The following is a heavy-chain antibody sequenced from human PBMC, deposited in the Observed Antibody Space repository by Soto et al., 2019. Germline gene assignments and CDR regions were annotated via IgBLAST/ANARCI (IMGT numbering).Heavy chain of an antibody. J-gene: IGHJ5*02. V-gene: IGHV4-59*08. CDR2: IFYTGVT. D-gene: IGHD3-3*01. Sequence: PSETLSLTCTVSGDSISNSDGNWIRQPPGKGLEWIGHIFYTGVTNYNPSLKSRVTISVDTSKNQFSLKLNSVTAADTAVYYCAQSTHVRSATFDPWGQGTLVTV. CDR1: GDSISNSD. CDR3: AQSTHVRSATFDP.